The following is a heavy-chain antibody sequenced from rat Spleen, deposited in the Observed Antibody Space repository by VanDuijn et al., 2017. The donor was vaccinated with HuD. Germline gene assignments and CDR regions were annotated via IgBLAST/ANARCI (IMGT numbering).Heavy chain of an antibody. CDR1: GFTFNNYG. J-gene: IGHJ2*01. D-gene: IGHD1-9*01. CDR3: ARRHYGYTDYFDY. CDR2: ISPSGGST. V-gene: IGHV5-19*01. Sequence: EVQLVESGGGLVQPGRSLKLSCAASGFTFNNYGMHCIRQAPTKGLEWVASISPSGGSTFYRDSVKGRFTISRDIAKNTLSLQMDSLRSEDTATYYCARRHYGYTDYFDYWGQGVMVTVSS.